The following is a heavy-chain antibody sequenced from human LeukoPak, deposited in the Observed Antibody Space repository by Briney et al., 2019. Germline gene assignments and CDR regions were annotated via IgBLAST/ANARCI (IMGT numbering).Heavy chain of an antibody. CDR2: ISSSGSTI. CDR3: ARDVRGWFDP. V-gene: IGHV3-48*04. Sequence: GGSLRLSCAASGFTFSSYAMSWVRQAPGKGLEWVSYISSSGSTIYYADSVKGRFTISRDNTKNSLYLQMNSLRAEDTAVYYCARDVRGWFDPWGQGTLVTVSS. J-gene: IGHJ5*02. CDR1: GFTFSSYA. D-gene: IGHD3-10*02.